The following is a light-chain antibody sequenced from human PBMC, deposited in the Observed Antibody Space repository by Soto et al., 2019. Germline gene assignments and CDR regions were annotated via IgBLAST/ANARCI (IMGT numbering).Light chain of an antibody. J-gene: IGKJ5*01. Sequence: EIVLTQSPGTLSLSPGERATLSCRASQSVSSSYLARYQQKPGQAPRLLIYGASSRATGIPDRFSGSGSGTDFTITISRLEPEDFAVYYCQQYGSSPLTFGQGTRLEIK. CDR2: GAS. CDR3: QQYGSSPLT. V-gene: IGKV3-20*01. CDR1: QSVSSSY.